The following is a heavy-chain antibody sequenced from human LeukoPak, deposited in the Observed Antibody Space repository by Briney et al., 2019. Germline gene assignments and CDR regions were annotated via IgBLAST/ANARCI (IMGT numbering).Heavy chain of an antibody. Sequence: GGSLRLSCAASGFTFSTYWMNWFRQTPGKGLEWVAKIRGDGGEKDHGASVKGRFTISRDNAKNSLYLQMNSLRAEDTAVYYCARVGPHCSGGSCYYYYYYMDVWGKGTTVTISS. D-gene: IGHD2-15*01. CDR1: GFTFSTYW. V-gene: IGHV3-7*03. J-gene: IGHJ6*03. CDR2: IRGDGGEK. CDR3: ARVGPHCSGGSCYYYYYYMDV.